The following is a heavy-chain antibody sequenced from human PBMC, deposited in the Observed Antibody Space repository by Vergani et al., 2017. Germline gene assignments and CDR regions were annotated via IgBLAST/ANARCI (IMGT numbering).Heavy chain of an antibody. D-gene: IGHD1-1*01. CDR3: ATKSCGTPGCQIGYFRE. J-gene: IGHJ1*01. CDR1: GFTFSTFW. CDR2: MRQDGSEK. Sequence: EVQLVESGGGLVQPGGSLRLSCAASGFTFSTFWVTWVRQAPGKGLEWVANMRQDGSEKYYADSVKGRFTISRDNSKSTLYLQMNSLRTEDTAVYYCATKSCGTPGCQIGYFREWGQGTLVTVSS. V-gene: IGHV3-7*01.